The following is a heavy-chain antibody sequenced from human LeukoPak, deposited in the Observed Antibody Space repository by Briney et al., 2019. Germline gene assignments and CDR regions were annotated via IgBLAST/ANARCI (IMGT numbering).Heavy chain of an antibody. CDR2: ISWNSGSI. D-gene: IGHD2-15*01. Sequence: GGSLRLSCAASGFTFDDYAMHWVLQAPGKGLEWVSGISWNSGSIGYADSVKDRFTISRDNAKNSLYLQMNSLRAEDTALYYCAKESVVVAATGAFDIWGQGTMVTVSS. CDR3: AKESVVVAATGAFDI. CDR1: GFTFDDYA. V-gene: IGHV3-9*01. J-gene: IGHJ3*02.